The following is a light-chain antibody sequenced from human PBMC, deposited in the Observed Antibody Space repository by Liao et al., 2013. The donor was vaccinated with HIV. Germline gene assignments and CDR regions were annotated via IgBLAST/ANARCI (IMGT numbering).Light chain of an antibody. J-gene: IGLJ1*01. Sequence: SYELTQPPSVSVSPGQTASITCSGDKLGDKYACWYQKKPGQSPVLVIYQDTKRPSGTPERFSGSNSGNTATLTISRVEAGDEADYYCQVWDSSSDHYFFGTGTKVTVL. CDR2: QDT. CDR1: KLGDKY. CDR3: QVWDSSSDHYF. V-gene: IGLV3-1*01.